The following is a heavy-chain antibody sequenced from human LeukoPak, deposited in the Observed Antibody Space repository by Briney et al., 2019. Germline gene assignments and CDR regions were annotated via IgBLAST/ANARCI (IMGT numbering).Heavy chain of an antibody. Sequence: SETLSLTCAVYGGSFSGYYWSWIRQPPGKGLEWIGEINHSGSTNYNPSLKSRVTISVDTSKNQFSLKLSSVTAADTAVYYCARVSIAAAGTRWGQGTLVTVSS. J-gene: IGHJ4*02. CDR3: ARVSIAAAGTR. D-gene: IGHD6-13*01. CDR2: INHSGST. CDR1: GGSFSGYY. V-gene: IGHV4-34*01.